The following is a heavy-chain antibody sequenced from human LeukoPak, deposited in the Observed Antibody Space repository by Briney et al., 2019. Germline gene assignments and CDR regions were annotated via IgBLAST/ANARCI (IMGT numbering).Heavy chain of an antibody. CDR2: IRYDGSDK. J-gene: IGHJ4*02. CDR3: ARGYGKNYLNY. D-gene: IGHD5-18*01. Sequence: PGGSLRLSCEASGFTFNSYAMHWVRQVPGKGLQWVAFIRYDGSDKYYADSVKGHFTISRDNSKNTLYLQLNSLIPDDMAVYYCARGYGKNYLNYWGQGTLVTVST. V-gene: IGHV3-30*02. CDR1: GFTFNSYA.